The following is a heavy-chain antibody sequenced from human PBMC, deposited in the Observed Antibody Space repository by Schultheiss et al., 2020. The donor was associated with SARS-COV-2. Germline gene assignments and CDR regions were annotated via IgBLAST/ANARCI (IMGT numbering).Heavy chain of an antibody. D-gene: IGHD3-22*01. Sequence: GGSLRLSGAASGFTVSRNYMRWVRQAPGKGLEWVSRINSDGSSTSYADSVKGRFTISRDNSDNTLYLQMNSLRAEDTAVYYCARESSGMTTHDYWGQGTLVTVSS. CDR3: ARESSGMTTHDY. CDR2: INSDGSST. J-gene: IGHJ4*02. V-gene: IGHV3-74*01. CDR1: GFTVSRNY.